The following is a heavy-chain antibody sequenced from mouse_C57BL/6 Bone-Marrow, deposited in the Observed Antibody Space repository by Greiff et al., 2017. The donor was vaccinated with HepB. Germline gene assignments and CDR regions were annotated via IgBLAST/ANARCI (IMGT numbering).Heavy chain of an antibody. D-gene: IGHD1-1*01. V-gene: IGHV1-62-2*01. CDR3: ARHEGGYGSSYVGFAY. J-gene: IGHJ3*01. Sequence: QVQLKQSGAELVKPGASVKLSCKASGYTFTEYTIHWVKQRSGQGLEWIGWFYPGSGSIKYNEKFKDKATLTADKSSSTVYMELSRLTSEDSSVYFCARHEGGYGSSYVGFAYWGQGTLVTVSA. CDR1: GYTFTEYT. CDR2: FYPGSGSI.